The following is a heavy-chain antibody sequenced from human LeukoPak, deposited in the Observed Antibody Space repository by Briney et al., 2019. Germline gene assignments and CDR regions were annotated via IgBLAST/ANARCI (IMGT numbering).Heavy chain of an antibody. D-gene: IGHD1-26*01. CDR2: IKEDGGEI. J-gene: IGHJ5*02. Sequence: GGSLRLSCAASGFTFSTYWMTWVRQAPGKGLEWVGNIKEDGGEIKYVDSVRGRFTISRDNARSAMYLQMNSLRVEDTAIYYCARDPLTGSYGVNWLDPWGQGTLVTVSS. CDR3: ARDPLTGSYGVNWLDP. V-gene: IGHV3-7*01. CDR1: GFTFSTYW.